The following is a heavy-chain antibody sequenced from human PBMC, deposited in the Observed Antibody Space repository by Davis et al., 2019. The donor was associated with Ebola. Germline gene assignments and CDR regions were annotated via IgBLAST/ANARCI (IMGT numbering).Heavy chain of an antibody. CDR3: ARAVRYSVVVSRSSRKYYFDY. CDR2: MNPNSGNT. J-gene: IGHJ4*02. D-gene: IGHD2-2*01. CDR1: GYTFTSYD. Sequence: ASVKVSCKASGYTFTSYDINWVRQATGQGLEWMGWMNPNSGNTGYAQKFQGRVTMTRNTSISTAYMELSSLRSEDTAVYYCARAVRYSVVVSRSSRKYYFDYWGQGTLVTVSS. V-gene: IGHV1-8*01.